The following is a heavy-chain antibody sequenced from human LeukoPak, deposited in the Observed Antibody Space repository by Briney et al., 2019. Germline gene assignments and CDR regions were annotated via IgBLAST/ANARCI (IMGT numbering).Heavy chain of an antibody. CDR3: ASGKGNPNNSNTHYDILTGYFY. J-gene: IGHJ4*02. CDR1: GYTFTGYY. Sequence: ASVKVSCKASGYTFTGYYMHWVRQAPGQGLEWMGIINPSGGSTSYAQKFPGRVTMTRDTSTSTVYMEWSSLRSEDTAVYYCASGKGNPNNSNTHYDILTGYFYWGQGTLVTVSS. D-gene: IGHD3-9*01. CDR2: INPSGGST. V-gene: IGHV1-46*01.